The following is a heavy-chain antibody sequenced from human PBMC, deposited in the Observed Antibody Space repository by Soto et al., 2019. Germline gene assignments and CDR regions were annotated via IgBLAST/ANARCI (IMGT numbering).Heavy chain of an antibody. D-gene: IGHD2-2*02. V-gene: IGHV5-51*01. CDR3: ARYCSSTSCYRGFDI. Sequence: GESLKISGKGSGYSFTSYWIGCVRQMPGKGLEWVGIIYPLDSDTRYSPSFQGQVTISVDRSISTAYLQWSSLKASETAMYYCARYCSSTSCYRGFDIWGQGTMVTVSS. CDR2: IYPLDSDT. J-gene: IGHJ3*02. CDR1: GYSFTSYW.